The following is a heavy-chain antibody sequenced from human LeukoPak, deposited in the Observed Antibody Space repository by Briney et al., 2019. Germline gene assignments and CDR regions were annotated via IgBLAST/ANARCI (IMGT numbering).Heavy chain of an antibody. D-gene: IGHD3-10*01. CDR1: GFTFSSYG. CDR2: ISYDGSNK. J-gene: IGHJ5*02. Sequence: GGSLRLSCAASGFTFSSYGMHWVRQAPGKGLELVAVISYDGSNKYYADSVKGRFTISRDNSKNTLYLQMNSLRAEDTAVYYCAKDRFYYGSGSYWENWFDPWGQGTLVTVSS. CDR3: AKDRFYYGSGSYWENWFDP. V-gene: IGHV3-30*18.